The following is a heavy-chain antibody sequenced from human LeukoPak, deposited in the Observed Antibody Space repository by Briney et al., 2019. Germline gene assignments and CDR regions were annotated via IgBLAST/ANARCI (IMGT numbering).Heavy chain of an antibody. CDR2: IYTSGST. CDR1: GGSISSGSYY. CDR3: ARDSKWLRAFDI. V-gene: IGHV4-61*02. J-gene: IGHJ3*02. D-gene: IGHD3-22*01. Sequence: PSQTLSLTCTVSGGSISSGSYYWSWIRQPAGKGLEWIGRIYTSGSTNYNPSLKSRVTISVDTSKNQFSLKLSSVTAADTAVYYCARDSKWLRAFDIWGQGTMVTVSS.